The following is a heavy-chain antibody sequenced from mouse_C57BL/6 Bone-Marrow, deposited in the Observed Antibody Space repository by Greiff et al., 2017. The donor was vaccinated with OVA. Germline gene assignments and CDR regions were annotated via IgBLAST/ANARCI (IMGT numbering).Heavy chain of an antibody. Sequence: EVQLQQSGGGLVKPGGSLKLSCAASGFTFSSYAMSWVRQTPEKRLEWVATISAGGSYTYYTDNVKGRFTISRDNAKNNRYLQMSHLKSEDTAMYYCARSPYYYGSLWYFDVWGTGTTVTVSS. CDR3: ARSPYYYGSLWYFDV. D-gene: IGHD1-1*01. CDR1: GFTFSSYA. J-gene: IGHJ1*03. V-gene: IGHV5-4*01. CDR2: ISAGGSYT.